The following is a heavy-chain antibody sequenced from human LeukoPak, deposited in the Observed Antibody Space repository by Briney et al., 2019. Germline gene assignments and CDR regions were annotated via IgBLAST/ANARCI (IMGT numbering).Heavy chain of an antibody. D-gene: IGHD4-17*01. CDR1: GGTFSSYA. Sequence: ASVKVSCKASGGTFSSYAISWVRQAPGQGLEWMGGIIPIFGTANYAQKFQGRVTITADKSTSTAYMELSSLRSEDTAVYYCAREVNDDYGDYVWFDPWGQGTLVTVSS. V-gene: IGHV1-69*06. CDR2: IIPIFGTA. J-gene: IGHJ5*02. CDR3: AREVNDDYGDYVWFDP.